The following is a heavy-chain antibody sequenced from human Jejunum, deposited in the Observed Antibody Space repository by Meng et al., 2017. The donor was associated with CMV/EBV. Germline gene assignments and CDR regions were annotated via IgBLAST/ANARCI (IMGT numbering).Heavy chain of an antibody. Sequence: TSSMIWVRQAPGKGLEWVSSISISSNYIYYADSVKGRFTISRDNAQNSLYLQMNSLRAEDTAVYYCARDYFYGGGYYWVRGAFDIWGQGTLVTVSS. V-gene: IGHV3-21*01. CDR3: ARDYFYGGGYYWVRGAFDI. J-gene: IGHJ3*02. CDR1: TSS. D-gene: IGHD3-3*01. CDR2: ISISSNYI.